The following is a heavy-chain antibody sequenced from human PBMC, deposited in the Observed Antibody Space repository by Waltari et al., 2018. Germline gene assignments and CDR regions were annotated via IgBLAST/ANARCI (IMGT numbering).Heavy chain of an antibody. Sequence: QVQLQESGPGLVKPSETLSLTCAVSGYSISSGYDWGWIRQPPGKGLEWIGSIYHSGSTDYNPSLNSRVTISVDTTKNQFSLKLSSVTAADTAVYYCARVPAGLNAFDIWGQGTMVTVSS. CDR1: GYSISSGYD. D-gene: IGHD6-13*01. V-gene: IGHV4-38-2*01. J-gene: IGHJ3*02. CDR2: IYHSGST. CDR3: ARVPAGLNAFDI.